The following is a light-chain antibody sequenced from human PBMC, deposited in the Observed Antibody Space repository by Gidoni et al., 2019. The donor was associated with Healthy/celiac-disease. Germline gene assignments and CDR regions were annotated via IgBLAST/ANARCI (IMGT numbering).Light chain of an antibody. V-gene: IGLV3-1*01. Sequence: SYELTQPPSVSVSPGQTASLTCSGAKLGDTYACWYQQKPGQSPVLVIYQDSKRPSGIPERFSGSNSGNTATLTISGTQAMDEADYYCQAWDSSTAGVFGTGTKVTVL. CDR1: KLGDTY. J-gene: IGLJ1*01. CDR3: QAWDSSTAGV. CDR2: QDS.